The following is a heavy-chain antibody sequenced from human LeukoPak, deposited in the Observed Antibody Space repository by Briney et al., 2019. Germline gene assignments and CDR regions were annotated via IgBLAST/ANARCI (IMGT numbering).Heavy chain of an antibody. CDR1: GITFSNYA. CDR2: IGTTGTST. CDR3: AKSTVRMAAAGDFDY. V-gene: IGHV3-23*01. Sequence: GGSLRLSCAASGITFSNYAMSWVRLAPGGGLEWVSGIGTTGTSTYYADSVKGRFTISRDNSWNTLYLQMNRLRADDTAVYYCAKSTVRMAAAGDFDYWGQGTLVTVSS. J-gene: IGHJ4*02. D-gene: IGHD6-13*01.